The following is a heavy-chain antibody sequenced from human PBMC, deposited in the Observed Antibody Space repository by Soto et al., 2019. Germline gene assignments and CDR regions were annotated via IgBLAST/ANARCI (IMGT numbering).Heavy chain of an antibody. CDR2: INHSGST. J-gene: IGHJ4*02. D-gene: IGHD3-10*01. CDR3: ARGDAEGFGEFSYYYFDY. V-gene: IGHV4-34*01. CDR1: GGSFSGYY. Sequence: PSETLSLTCAVYGGSFSGYYWSWIRQPPGKGLEWIGEINHSGSTNYNPSLKSRVTISVDTSKNQFSLKLSSVTAADTAVYYCARGDAEGFGEFSYYYFDYWGQGTLVTVSS.